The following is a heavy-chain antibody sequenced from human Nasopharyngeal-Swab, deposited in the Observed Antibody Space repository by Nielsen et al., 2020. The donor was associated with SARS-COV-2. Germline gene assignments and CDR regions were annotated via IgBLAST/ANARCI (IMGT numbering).Heavy chain of an antibody. V-gene: IGHV4-30-2*01. D-gene: IGHD3-22*01. CDR3: ARAIFQDDSSGVDY. J-gene: IGHJ4*02. CDR1: GGSISNGDYS. Sequence: SETLSLTCAVSGGSISNGDYSWSWIRQPPGKGLEWIGYIYHSGSTYYNPSLKSRVTISVDTSKNQFSLKLSSVTAADTAVYYCARAIFQDDSSGVDYWGQGTLVTVSS. CDR2: IYHSGST.